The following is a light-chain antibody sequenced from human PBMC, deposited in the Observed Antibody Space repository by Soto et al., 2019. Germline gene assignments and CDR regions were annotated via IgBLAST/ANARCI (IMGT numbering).Light chain of an antibody. Sequence: EIVLTQSPATLSLSPGERATLSCRASQSVSSYLAWYQQKPGQAPRLLIYDASNRATGIPARFSGSGSGTDFTLTISSLEPEDFAVYYCLQGSNWPHTFGEGNKLEIK. CDR1: QSVSSY. CDR3: LQGSNWPHT. J-gene: IGKJ2*01. CDR2: DAS. V-gene: IGKV3-11*01.